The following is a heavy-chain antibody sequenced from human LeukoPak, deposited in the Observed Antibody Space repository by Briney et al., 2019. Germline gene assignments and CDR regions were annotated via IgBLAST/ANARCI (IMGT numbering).Heavy chain of an antibody. CDR3: ARDIGGVTPPFY. D-gene: IGHD2-21*02. CDR1: GGSIISGEYY. Sequence: PSETLSLTCNVSGGSIISGEYYWSWIRQSPGKGLEWIGYIYYTGTTYYNPSLKSRVNMSIDTSKNQFSLKLNSVTAADTAVYYCARDIGGVTPPFYWSQGTLVTVSS. J-gene: IGHJ4*02. V-gene: IGHV4-30-4*01. CDR2: IYYTGTT.